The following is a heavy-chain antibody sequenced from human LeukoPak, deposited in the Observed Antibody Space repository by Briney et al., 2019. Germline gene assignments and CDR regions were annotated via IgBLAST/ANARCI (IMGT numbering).Heavy chain of an antibody. J-gene: IGHJ3*02. CDR2: IYYSGST. D-gene: IGHD3-3*01. CDR3: ATDYDFWSGYSDAFDI. Sequence: SETLSLTCTVSGGSISSYYWSWIRQPPGKGLEWIGYIYYSGSTYYNPSLKSRVTISVDTSKNQFSLKLSSVTAADTAVYYCATDYDFWSGYSDAFDIWGQGTMVTVSS. V-gene: IGHV4-59*04. CDR1: GGSISSYY.